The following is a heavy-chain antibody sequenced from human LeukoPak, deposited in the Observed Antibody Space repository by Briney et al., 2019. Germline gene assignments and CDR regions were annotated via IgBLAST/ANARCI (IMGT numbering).Heavy chain of an antibody. CDR3: ARDSIRDGTNSGFDY. CDR2: IIPIFGTA. D-gene: IGHD5-24*01. Sequence: GSSVKVSCKASGGTFSSYAISWVRQAPGQGLEWMGRIIPIFGTANYEQKFQGRVTITTDESTSTAYMELSSLRSEDTAVYYCARDSIRDGTNSGFDYWGQGTLVTVSS. J-gene: IGHJ4*02. V-gene: IGHV1-69*05. CDR1: GGTFSSYA.